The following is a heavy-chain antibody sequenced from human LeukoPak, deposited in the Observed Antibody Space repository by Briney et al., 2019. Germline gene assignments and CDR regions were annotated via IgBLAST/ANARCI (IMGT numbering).Heavy chain of an antibody. CDR2: INHSGST. CDR3: ARGGLSYDY. CDR1: GGSFSGYY. Sequence: EPSETLSLTCAVYGGSFSGYYWSWIRQPPGKGLEWIGEINHSGSTNYNPSLKSRVTISVDTSKNQFSLKLSSVTAADTAVYYCARGGLSYDYWGQGTLVTVSP. J-gene: IGHJ4*02. V-gene: IGHV4-34*01. D-gene: IGHD6-19*01.